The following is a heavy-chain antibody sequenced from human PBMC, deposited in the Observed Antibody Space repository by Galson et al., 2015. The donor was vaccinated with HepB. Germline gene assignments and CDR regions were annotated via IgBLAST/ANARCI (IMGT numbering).Heavy chain of an antibody. CDR3: ARDWSVDSGSYYDN. CDR2: IIPMFGTV. V-gene: IGHV1-69*13. CDR1: RGTFSSHG. J-gene: IGHJ4*02. D-gene: IGHD3-10*01. Sequence: SVKVSCKASRGTFSSHGITWVRQAPGQGLEWVGGIIPMFGTVQYAQKFQGRVTITADESTSTVYMELSSLRSEDTAIYYCARDWSVDSGSYYDNWGQGTLVTVSS.